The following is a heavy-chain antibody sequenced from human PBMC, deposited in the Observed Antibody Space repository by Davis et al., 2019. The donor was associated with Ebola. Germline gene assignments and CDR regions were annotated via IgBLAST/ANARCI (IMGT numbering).Heavy chain of an antibody. CDR3: AREGGDFYYYYGMDV. V-gene: IGHV3-30-3*01. D-gene: IGHD4-17*01. J-gene: IGHJ6*02. Sequence: GGSLRLSCAASGFTFSSYAMHWVRQAPGKGLEWVAVISYDGSNKYYADSVKGRFTISRDNAKNSLYLQMNSLRAEDTAVYYCAREGGDFYYYYGMDVWGQGTTVTVSS. CDR1: GFTFSSYA. CDR2: ISYDGSNK.